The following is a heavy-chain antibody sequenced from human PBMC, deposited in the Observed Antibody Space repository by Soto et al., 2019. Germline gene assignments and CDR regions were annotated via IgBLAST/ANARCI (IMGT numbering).Heavy chain of an antibody. J-gene: IGHJ6*03. CDR3: AGTTAHQWYYMDV. Sequence: PSQTLSLTCVTSGDSVSSNSAAWNWIRQSPSRGLEWLGRTYYRSRWYNDYAVSVKSRITVNPDTSKNQFSLHLNSVTPEDTAVYYCAGTTAHQWYYMDVWEKGTTVTVSS. CDR1: GDSVSSNSAA. CDR2: TYYRSRWYN. V-gene: IGHV6-1*01. D-gene: IGHD1-7*01.